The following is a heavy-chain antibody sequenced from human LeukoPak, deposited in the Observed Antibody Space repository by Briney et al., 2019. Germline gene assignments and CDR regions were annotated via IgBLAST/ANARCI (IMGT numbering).Heavy chain of an antibody. V-gene: IGHV3-30*02. CDR3: AKPGGRVGESLNGIDY. CDR1: GFAFSNYG. CDR2: IQYDGSNK. Sequence: GGSLRLSCAASGFAFSNYGLHWVRQAPGKGLEWVAFIQYDGSNKFHTDSAKGRFTISRDNSKNTLFLQMNSLRAEDTAVYYCAKPGGRVGESLNGIDYWGQGTLVTVS. D-gene: IGHD3-10*01. J-gene: IGHJ4*02.